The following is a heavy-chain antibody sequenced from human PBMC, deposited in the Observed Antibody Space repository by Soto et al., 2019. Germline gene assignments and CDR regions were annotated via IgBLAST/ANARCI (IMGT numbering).Heavy chain of an antibody. CDR1: GGTFSSYA. Sequence: QVQLVQSGAEVKKPGSSVKVSCKASGGTFSSYAISWVRQAPGQGLEWMGGIIPIFGTANYAQKFQGRVTITADESTSTAYMELSSLRSEDTAVYYCARGAVLRYFVWHRHFYYYGMDVWGQGTTVTVSS. D-gene: IGHD3-9*01. CDR3: ARGAVLRYFVWHRHFYYYGMDV. CDR2: IIPIFGTA. V-gene: IGHV1-69*01. J-gene: IGHJ6*02.